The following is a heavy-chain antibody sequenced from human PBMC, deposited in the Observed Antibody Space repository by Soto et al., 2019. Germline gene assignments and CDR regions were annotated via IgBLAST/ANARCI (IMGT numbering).Heavy chain of an antibody. J-gene: IGHJ5*02. D-gene: IGHD3-10*01. Sequence: ASVKVSCKASGYKFTAYYMHWVRQAPGQGLEWMGWINPGSGATSYAQKFQGRVTMTRDISIATAYMELSSLRSDDTAIYYCATMATFGSLNWFDPWGQGTLVTVSS. V-gene: IGHV1-2*02. CDR3: ATMATFGSLNWFDP. CDR2: INPGSGAT. CDR1: GYKFTAYY.